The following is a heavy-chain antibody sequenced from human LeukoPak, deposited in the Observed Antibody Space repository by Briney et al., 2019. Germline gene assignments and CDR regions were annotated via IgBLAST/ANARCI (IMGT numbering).Heavy chain of an antibody. V-gene: IGHV1-2*02. CDR2: INPNSGGT. CDR1: GYTFTSYY. D-gene: IGHD3-22*01. J-gene: IGHJ3*02. Sequence: ASVKVSCKASGYTFTSYYMHWVRQAPGQGLEWMGWINPNSGGTNYAQKFQGRVTMTRDTSISTAYMELSRLRSDDTAVYYCARFYDSSAYYSGSRVRGRAFDIWGQGTMVTVSS. CDR3: ARFYDSSAYYSGSRVRGRAFDI.